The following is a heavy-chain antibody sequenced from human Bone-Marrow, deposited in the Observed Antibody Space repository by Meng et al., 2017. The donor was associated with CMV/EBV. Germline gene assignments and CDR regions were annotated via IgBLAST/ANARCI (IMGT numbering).Heavy chain of an antibody. J-gene: IGHJ4*02. CDR2: IYYSGST. CDR1: GGSISSGDYY. D-gene: IGHD2-2*02. V-gene: IGHV4-30-4*08. Sequence: SETLSLTCTVSGGSISSGDYYWSWIRQPPGKGLEWIGYIYYSGSTYYNPSLKSRVTISVDTSKNQFSLKLSSVTAADTAVYYCARHCSSNSCYTDYFDYWGQGTLVTVSS. CDR3: ARHCSSNSCYTDYFDY.